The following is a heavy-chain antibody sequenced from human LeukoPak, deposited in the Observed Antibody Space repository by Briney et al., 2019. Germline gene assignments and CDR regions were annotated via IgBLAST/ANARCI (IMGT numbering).Heavy chain of an antibody. Sequence: ASVKVSCKAPGYTFTRYYIHWVRQAPGQGLEWMGVINPSAGSTWFAQNFQGRVTMTRDTSTNAVYMELSSLRSAATALYYRARAGAGKTSDYYHFDSCGQGTLVTVSS. J-gene: IGHJ4*02. V-gene: IGHV1-46*01. CDR2: INPSAGST. CDR3: ARAGAGKTSDYYHFDS. CDR1: GYTFTRYY. D-gene: IGHD3-22*01.